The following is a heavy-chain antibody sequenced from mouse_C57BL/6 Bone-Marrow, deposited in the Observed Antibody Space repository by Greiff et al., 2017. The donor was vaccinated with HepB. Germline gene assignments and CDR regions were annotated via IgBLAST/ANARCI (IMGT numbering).Heavy chain of an antibody. D-gene: IGHD1-1*01. V-gene: IGHV1-59*01. Sequence: QVQLQQPGAELVRPGTSVKLSCKASGYTFTSSWMHWVKQRPGQGLEWIGVIDPSDSYTNYNQKFKGKSTLTVDTSSSTAYMQLSSLTSDDSAVYYWARSLITTVVATPFDYWGQGTTLTVSS. CDR3: ARSLITTVVATPFDY. CDR1: GYTFTSSW. CDR2: IDPSDSYT. J-gene: IGHJ2*01.